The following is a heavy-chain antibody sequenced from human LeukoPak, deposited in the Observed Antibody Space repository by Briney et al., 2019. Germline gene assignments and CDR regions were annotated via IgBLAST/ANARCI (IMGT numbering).Heavy chain of an antibody. CDR3: ARGPLETSDYYYYMDV. CDR2: INPNSGGT. J-gene: IGHJ6*03. CDR1: GYTFTGYY. Sequence: ASVKVSCKASGYTFTGYYMHWVRQAPGQGLEWMGWINPNSGGTNYAQKFQGRVTMTRDTSISTAYMELSRLRSDDTAVYYCARGPLETSDYYYYMDVWGKGTTVTVSS. V-gene: IGHV1-2*02. D-gene: IGHD2-2*01.